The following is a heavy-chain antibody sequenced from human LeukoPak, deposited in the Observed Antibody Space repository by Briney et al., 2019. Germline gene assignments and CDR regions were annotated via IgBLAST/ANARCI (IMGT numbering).Heavy chain of an antibody. CDR1: GFTFSSYA. V-gene: IGHV3-30*04. CDR2: ISYDGSNK. Sequence: GALRLSCAASGFTFSSYAMHWVRQAPGKGLEWVAVISYDGSNKYYADSVKGRFTISRDNSKNTLYLQMNSLRAEDTAVYYCASGYSSSWYYFDYWGQGTLVTVSS. CDR3: ASGYSSSWYYFDY. D-gene: IGHD6-13*01. J-gene: IGHJ4*02.